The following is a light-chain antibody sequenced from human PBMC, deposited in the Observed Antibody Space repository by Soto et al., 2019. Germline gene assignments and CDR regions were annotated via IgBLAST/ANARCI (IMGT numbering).Light chain of an antibody. CDR1: SADVGGHNY. J-gene: IGLJ1*01. CDR2: EVG. V-gene: IGLV2-14*01. Sequence: QSALTQPASVSGSPGQSITISCTGTSADVGGHNYVSWYQHHPGKAPKLMLYEVGNRPSGVSNRFSGSKSGNTASLTISGLQAEDEADYHCSSYIGSSSLVVFGTGTKLTVL. CDR3: SSYIGSSSLVV.